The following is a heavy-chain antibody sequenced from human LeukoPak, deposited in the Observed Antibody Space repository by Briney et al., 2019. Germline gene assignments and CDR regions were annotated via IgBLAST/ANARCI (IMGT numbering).Heavy chain of an antibody. CDR2: INGDGSST. J-gene: IGHJ3*02. V-gene: IGHV3-74*01. CDR1: GFTFSSYW. Sequence: GGSLRLSCAASGFTFSSYWMHWVRQAPGKGLVWVSRINGDGSSTSYADSVKGRFTISRDNAKNTLYLQMNSLRAEDTAVYYCALEGLATSDAFDIWGQGTMVTVSS. D-gene: IGHD5-12*01. CDR3: ALEGLATSDAFDI.